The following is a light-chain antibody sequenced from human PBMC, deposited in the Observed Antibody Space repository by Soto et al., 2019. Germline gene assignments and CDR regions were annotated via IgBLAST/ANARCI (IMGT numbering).Light chain of an antibody. CDR3: AAWDDSLSADVV. CDR2: RNN. J-gene: IGLJ2*01. Sequence: QSVLTQPPSASGTPGQRVPISCSGSSSNIGSNYVYWYQQLPGTAPKLLIYRNNQRPSGVPDRFSGSKSGTSASLAISGLRSEDEADYYCAAWDDSLSADVVFGGGTKLTVL. CDR1: SSNIGSNY. V-gene: IGLV1-47*01.